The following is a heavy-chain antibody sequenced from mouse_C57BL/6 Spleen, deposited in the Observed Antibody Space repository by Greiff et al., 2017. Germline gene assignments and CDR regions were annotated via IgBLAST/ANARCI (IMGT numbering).Heavy chain of an antibody. J-gene: IGHJ4*01. Sequence: VKLQQSGAEPVRPGASVKLSCKASGYTFTDYYINWVKQRPGQGLEWIARIYPGSGNTYYNEKFKGKATLTAEKSSSTAYMQLSSLTSEDSAVYFCASRERRGDMDYWGQGTSVTVSS. V-gene: IGHV1-76*01. CDR2: IYPGSGNT. CDR3: ASRERRGDMDY. CDR1: GYTFTDYY. D-gene: IGHD2-12*01.